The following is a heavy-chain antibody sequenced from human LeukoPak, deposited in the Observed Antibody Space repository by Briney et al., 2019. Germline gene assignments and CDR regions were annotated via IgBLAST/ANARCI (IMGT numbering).Heavy chain of an antibody. Sequence: SETLSLTCNVSGASISSGDYYWSWIRQPPGKGLEWIGYISKSGGTYYNPSVSRRLTISRDTSKNQFSVRLSSVTAADTAVYYCARGGDIASSVGSHFDYWGQGSLVTVSS. D-gene: IGHD5/OR15-5a*01. V-gene: IGHV4-30-4*01. CDR3: ARGGDIASSVGSHFDY. J-gene: IGHJ4*02. CDR2: ISKSGGT. CDR1: GASISSGDYY.